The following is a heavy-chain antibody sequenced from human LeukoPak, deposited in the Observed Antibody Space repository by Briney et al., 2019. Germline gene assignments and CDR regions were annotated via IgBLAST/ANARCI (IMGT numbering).Heavy chain of an antibody. J-gene: IGHJ6*02. CDR1: GGSIISGGYS. CDR2: IYHSGST. V-gene: IGHV4-30-2*01. CDR3: ARATVTTGGMDV. Sequence: SQTLSVTCAVSGGSIISGGYSWSWIRRPPGKGLEWIGYIYHSGSTYYNPSLKSRVTISVDRSKNQFSLKLSSVTAADTAVYYCARATVTTGGMDVWGQGTTVTVSS. D-gene: IGHD4-17*01.